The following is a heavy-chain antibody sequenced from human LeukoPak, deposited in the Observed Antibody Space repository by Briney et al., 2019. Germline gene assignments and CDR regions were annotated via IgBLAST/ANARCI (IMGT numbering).Heavy chain of an antibody. CDR1: GFTFSGSA. Sequence: GGSLRLSCAASGFTFSGSAMHWVRQASGKGLEWVGRIRSKANSYATAYAASVKGRFTISRDDSKNTAYLQMNSLKTEDTAVYYCTRDDYGPNFSYSYYMDVWGKGTTVTVSS. D-gene: IGHD4-17*01. CDR3: TRDDYGPNFSYSYYMDV. CDR2: IRSKANSYAT. J-gene: IGHJ6*03. V-gene: IGHV3-73*01.